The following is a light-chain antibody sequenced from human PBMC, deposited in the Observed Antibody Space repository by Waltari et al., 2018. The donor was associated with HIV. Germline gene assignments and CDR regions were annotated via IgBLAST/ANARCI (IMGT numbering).Light chain of an antibody. Sequence: DIVMTQSPDSLVVSLGERATINCKSSQSVLHSSNRNNYLAWYQQKPGQTPKLLIYWASSRGSGVPDRFSGSGSGTDFTLTISSLQAEDVAVYYCQQYFSNPRTFGQGTKVEIK. CDR2: WAS. J-gene: IGKJ1*01. CDR3: QQYFSNPRT. CDR1: QSVLHSSNRNNY. V-gene: IGKV4-1*01.